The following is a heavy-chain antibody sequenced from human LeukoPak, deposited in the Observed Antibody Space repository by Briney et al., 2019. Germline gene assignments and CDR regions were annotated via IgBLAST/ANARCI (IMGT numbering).Heavy chain of an antibody. CDR3: ARHYYDSSGYYDFFDY. CDR2: IYYSGST. CDR1: GGSISSGDYY. V-gene: IGHV4-30-4*01. Sequence: SETLSLTCTVSGGSISSGDYYWSWIRQPPGKGLEWIGYIYYSGSTYYNPSLKSRVTISVDTSKNQFSLKLSSVTAADTPVYYCARHYYDSSGYYDFFDYWGQGTLVTVSS. D-gene: IGHD3-22*01. J-gene: IGHJ4*02.